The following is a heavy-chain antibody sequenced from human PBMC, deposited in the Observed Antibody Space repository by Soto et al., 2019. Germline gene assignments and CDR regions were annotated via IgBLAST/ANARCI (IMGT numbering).Heavy chain of an antibody. J-gene: IGHJ4*02. V-gene: IGHV3-30-3*01. D-gene: IGHD1-26*01. CDR1: GFTFSSYA. Sequence: GGSLRLSCAASGFTFSSYAMHWVRQAPGKGLEWVALISYDGSDKDYADSVKGRFTIPRDNSKNTLYLQMHRLRAEDTALYYCAKGQKWELPSDNWGQGTLVTVSS. CDR3: AKGQKWELPSDN. CDR2: ISYDGSDK.